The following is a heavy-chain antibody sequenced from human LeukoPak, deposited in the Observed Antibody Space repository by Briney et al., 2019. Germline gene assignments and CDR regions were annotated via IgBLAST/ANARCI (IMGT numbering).Heavy chain of an antibody. Sequence: PGGSLRLSCAASGFTFSDYYMSWIRQAPGKGLEWVSYISSSGSTIYYADSVKGRFTISRDNAKNSLYLQMNSLRAEDTAVYYCARDQTTYLTTTEYKWFDPWGQGTLVTVSS. V-gene: IGHV3-11*04. CDR3: ARDQTTYLTTTEYKWFDP. D-gene: IGHD1-1*01. CDR2: ISSSGSTI. J-gene: IGHJ5*02. CDR1: GFTFSDYY.